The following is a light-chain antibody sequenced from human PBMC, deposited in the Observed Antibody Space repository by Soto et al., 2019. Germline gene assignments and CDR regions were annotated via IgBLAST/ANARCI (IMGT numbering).Light chain of an antibody. J-gene: IGLJ1*01. V-gene: IGLV2-11*01. Sequence: QSVLIQPRSVSGSPGQSVTISCTGTSGDVGAYDRVSWYQHHPTKAPKLIIYDVTNRPSGVPYRFSGSKSGNTASLTISGLQAEDEADYYCSSYTSSRTPLFGAGTKVTVL. CDR1: SGDVGAYDR. CDR2: DVT. CDR3: SSYTSSRTPL.